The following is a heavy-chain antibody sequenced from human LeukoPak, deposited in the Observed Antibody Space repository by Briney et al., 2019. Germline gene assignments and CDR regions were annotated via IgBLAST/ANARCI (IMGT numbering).Heavy chain of an antibody. CDR2: INPSGGNA. Sequence: ASVKVSCKASGYTFTRYYMQWVRQAPGQGLEWMGIINPSGGNANYAQEFQGRVTLTRDTSTSTVYMELSSLRPEDTAIYYCARERDSSSSSGYWGQGTLVTVSS. CDR1: GYTFTRYY. J-gene: IGHJ4*02. D-gene: IGHD6-13*01. V-gene: IGHV1-46*01. CDR3: ARERDSSSSSGY.